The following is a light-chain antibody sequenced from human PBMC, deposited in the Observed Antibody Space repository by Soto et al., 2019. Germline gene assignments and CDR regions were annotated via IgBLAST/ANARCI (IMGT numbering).Light chain of an antibody. CDR1: QNISSY. J-gene: IGKJ3*01. CDR2: AAS. V-gene: IGKV1-39*01. CDR3: QQSYSLPLS. Sequence: DIQMTQSPASLSASVGDSVTTTCRAGQNISSYLNWYQLKPGKAPKLLIYAASSLQSGVPSRFSGRGSGTEFTLTVSSLQPDDFATYYGQQSYSLPLSFGPGTKVDIE.